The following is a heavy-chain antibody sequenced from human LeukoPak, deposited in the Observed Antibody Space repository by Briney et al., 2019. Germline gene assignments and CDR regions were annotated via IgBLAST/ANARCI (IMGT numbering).Heavy chain of an antibody. J-gene: IGHJ4*02. CDR2: ISGSGGIT. Sequence: PGGSLRLSCAASGFTFSSYAMSWVRQAPGKGLEWVSAISGSGGITSYADSVKGRFTISRDNSKNTLYLQMNSLRAEDTAVYYCARRSGIAVAGAFDYWGQGTLVTVSS. D-gene: IGHD6-19*01. CDR1: GFTFSSYA. V-gene: IGHV3-23*01. CDR3: ARRSGIAVAGAFDY.